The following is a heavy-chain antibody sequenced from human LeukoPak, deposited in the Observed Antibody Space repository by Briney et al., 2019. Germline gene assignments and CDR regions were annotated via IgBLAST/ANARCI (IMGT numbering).Heavy chain of an antibody. V-gene: IGHV3-48*02. CDR3: ARDQGSGLYNWFDP. CDR1: GFTFSSYS. J-gene: IGHJ5*02. CDR2: ISSSSSAI. Sequence: GGSLRLSCAASGFTFSSYSMNWVRQAPGKGLEWVSYISSSSSAIYYADSVKGRFTISRDNAKNSLYLQMNSLRDEDTAVYYCARDQGSGLYNWFDPWGQGTLVTVSS. D-gene: IGHD3-10*01.